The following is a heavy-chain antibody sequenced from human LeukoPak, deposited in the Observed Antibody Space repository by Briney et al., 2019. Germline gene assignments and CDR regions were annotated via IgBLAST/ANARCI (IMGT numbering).Heavy chain of an antibody. D-gene: IGHD2-2*01. CDR3: ARIIVVVPAATNWFDP. V-gene: IGHV4-39*01. CDR1: GGSISSSSYY. Sequence: PSETLSLTCTVSGGSISSSSYYWGWIRQPPGKGLEWIGSIYYSGSTYYNPSPKSRVTISVDTSKNQFSLKLSSVTAADTAVYYCARIIVVVPAATNWFDPWGQGTLVTVSS. J-gene: IGHJ5*02. CDR2: IYYSGST.